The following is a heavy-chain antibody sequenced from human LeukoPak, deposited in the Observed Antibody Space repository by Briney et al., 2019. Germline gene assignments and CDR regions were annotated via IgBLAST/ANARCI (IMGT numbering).Heavy chain of an antibody. CDR2: INCNGDGT. CDR1: GFPFSNDG. D-gene: IGHD2-2*01. Sequence: GGSLRLSCAASGFPFSNDGMIWVRQAPGKGLEWVSEINCNGDGTNYADSVKGRFTISRDNSKNTLFLQMNSLRVEDTAIYYCAKVGGYCSSSSCYAYFDSWGQGTLATVSS. V-gene: IGHV3-23*01. CDR3: AKVGGYCSSSSCYAYFDS. J-gene: IGHJ4*02.